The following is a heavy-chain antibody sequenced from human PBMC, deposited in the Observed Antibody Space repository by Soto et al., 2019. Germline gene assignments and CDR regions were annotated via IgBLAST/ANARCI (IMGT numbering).Heavy chain of an antibody. D-gene: IGHD3-9*01. V-gene: IGHV5-51*01. CDR3: ARGDILIGYVYFDY. CDR1: GYSFTSYW. J-gene: IGHJ4*02. Sequence: GESLKISCKGSGYSFTSYWIGWVRQMPGKGLEWMRIIYPGDSDTRYSPSFQGHVTISADKSISTAYLQWSSLKASDSATYYCARGDILIGYVYFDYGGQGPQVT. CDR2: IYPGDSDT.